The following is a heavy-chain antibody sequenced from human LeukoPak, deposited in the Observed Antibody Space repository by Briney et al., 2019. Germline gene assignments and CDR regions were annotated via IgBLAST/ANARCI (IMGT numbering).Heavy chain of an antibody. CDR1: GGSFSGYY. CDR3: AREAYYDSSGYYN. CDR2: INHSGST. J-gene: IGHJ4*02. D-gene: IGHD3-22*01. Sequence: SETLSLTCAVYGGSFSGYYWSWIRQPPGKGLEWIGEINHSGSTNYNPSLKSRVTISADTSKNQFSLKLSSVTAADTAVYYCAREAYYDSSGYYNWGQGTLVTVSS. V-gene: IGHV4-34*01.